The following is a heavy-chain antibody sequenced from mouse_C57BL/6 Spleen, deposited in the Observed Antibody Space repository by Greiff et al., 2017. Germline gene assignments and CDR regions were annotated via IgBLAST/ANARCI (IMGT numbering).Heavy chain of an antibody. D-gene: IGHD2-5*01. CDR1: GFTFTDYY. J-gene: IGHJ3*01. CDR3: ARWDYSNYGAY. Sequence: EVNVVESGGGLVQPGGSLSLSCAASGFTFTDYYMNWVRQPPGKALEWFGFIRHKANGYTTEYSASVKGRFTISRDNSQSTLYLQMNALRAEDSATYYCARWDYSNYGAYWGQGTLVTVSA. CDR2: IRHKANGYTT. V-gene: IGHV7-3*01.